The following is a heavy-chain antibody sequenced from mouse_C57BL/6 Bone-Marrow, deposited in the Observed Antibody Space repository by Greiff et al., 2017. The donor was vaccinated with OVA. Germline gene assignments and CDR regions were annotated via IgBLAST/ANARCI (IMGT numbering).Heavy chain of an antibody. CDR2: ISSGGDYI. CDR1: GFTFSSYA. V-gene: IGHV5-9-1*02. Sequence: EVKLVESGEGLVNPGGSLKLSCAASGFTFSSYAMSWVRQTPEKRLEWVAYISSGGDYIYYADTVKGRFTISRDNARNTLYLQMSSLKSEDTAMYYCTREGYYYGSSPYWYFDVWGTGTTVTVSS. CDR3: TREGYYYGSSPYWYFDV. J-gene: IGHJ1*03. D-gene: IGHD1-1*01.